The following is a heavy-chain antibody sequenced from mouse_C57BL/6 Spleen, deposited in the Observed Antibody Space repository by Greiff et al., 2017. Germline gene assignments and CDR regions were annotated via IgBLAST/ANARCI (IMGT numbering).Heavy chain of an antibody. D-gene: IGHD1-1*01. Sequence: VQLQQSGPELVKPGASVKISCKASGYAFSSSWMNWVKQRPGKGLEWIGRIYPGDGDTNYNGKFKGKATLTADKSSSTAYMQLSSLTSEDSAVYFCARSVYYCSSYYFDYWGQGTTLTVAS. CDR1: GYAFSSSW. CDR2: IYPGDGDT. V-gene: IGHV1-82*01. J-gene: IGHJ2*01. CDR3: ARSVYYCSSYYFDY.